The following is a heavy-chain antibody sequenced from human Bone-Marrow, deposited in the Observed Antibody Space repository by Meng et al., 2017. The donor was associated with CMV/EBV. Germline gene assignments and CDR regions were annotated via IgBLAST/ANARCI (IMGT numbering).Heavy chain of an antibody. CDR2: IVSGGSNI. D-gene: IGHD5-24*01. V-gene: IGHV3-30*02. CDR1: GFIFSNYN. J-gene: IGHJ4*02. Sequence: GESLKISCAASGFIFSNYNMHWVRQAPGKGLEWVSLIVSGGSNIYYADSVKGRFTISRDNSKNTLYLQMNSLRSDDTAVYYCARERDDTRWLQLGAFPNDYWGQGTLVTVSS. CDR3: ARERDDTRWLQLGAFPNDY.